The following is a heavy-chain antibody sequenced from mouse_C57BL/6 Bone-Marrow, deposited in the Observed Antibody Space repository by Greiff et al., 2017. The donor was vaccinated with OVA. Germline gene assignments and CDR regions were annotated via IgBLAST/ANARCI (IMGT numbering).Heavy chain of an antibody. Sequence: VQLQQSGPVLVKPGASVKMSCKASGYTFTDYYMNWVKQSHGKSLEWIGVINPYNGGTSYNQKFKGKATLTVDKSSSTAYMELNSLTSEDSAVYYGARGGYWTYWYFDVWGTGTTVTVSS. J-gene: IGHJ1*03. CDR2: INPYNGGT. CDR1: GYTFTDYY. CDR3: ARGGYWTYWYFDV. D-gene: IGHD2-3*01. V-gene: IGHV1-19*01.